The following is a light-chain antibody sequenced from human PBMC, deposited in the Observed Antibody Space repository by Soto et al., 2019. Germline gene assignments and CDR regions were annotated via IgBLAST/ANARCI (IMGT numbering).Light chain of an antibody. J-gene: IGKJ1*01. CDR1: QSVRSW. V-gene: IGKV1-5*01. CDR3: QQYSSYPRT. Sequence: DIQMTQAPSALSASVGDRVTITCRASQSVRSWLAWYQQKPEKAPKLLIYHASRWESGVPSRFSGSESGTEFTLTISNLQPDDFATYYCQQYSSYPRTFGQGTKVDIK. CDR2: HAS.